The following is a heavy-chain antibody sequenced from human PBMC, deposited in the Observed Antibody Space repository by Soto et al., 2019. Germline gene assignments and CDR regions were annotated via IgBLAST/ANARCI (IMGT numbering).Heavy chain of an antibody. D-gene: IGHD6-13*01. Sequence: SETLSLTCTVSGGSMRNYFWTWIRQPPGKGLEWIGYIHYSGTTSFFPSYNPSLRSRVTISEDTSKNKFSLKLLSVTTADTAVYFCAAGEASSRNLAPYYLDFWGQGTLVTVSS. J-gene: IGHJ4*02. V-gene: IGHV4-59*01. CDR1: GGSMRNYF. CDR2: IHYSGTT. CDR3: AAGEASSRNLAPYYLDF.